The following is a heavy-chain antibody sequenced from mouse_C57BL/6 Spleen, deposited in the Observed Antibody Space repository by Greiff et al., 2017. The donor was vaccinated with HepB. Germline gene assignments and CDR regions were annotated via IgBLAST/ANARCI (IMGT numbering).Heavy chain of an antibody. CDR3: ARYKDYDYDGSYWYFDV. CDR2: SSDGGSYT. D-gene: IGHD2-4*01. CDR1: GFTFSSYA. J-gene: IGHJ1*03. V-gene: IGHV5-4*03. Sequence: DAMLVASGGGLVKPGGCLKLSCAASGFTFSSYAMSWVRQTPEKRPEWVATSSDGGSYTYYPDNVKGRFTISRDNAKHNLYLQMSHLKSEDTAMYYCARYKDYDYDGSYWYFDVWGTGTTVTVSS.